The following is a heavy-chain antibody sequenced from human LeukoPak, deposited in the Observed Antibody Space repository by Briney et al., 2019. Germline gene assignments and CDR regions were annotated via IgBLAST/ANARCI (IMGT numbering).Heavy chain of an antibody. J-gene: IGHJ4*02. CDR3: ARDRRYYYDSSGYHTFDY. D-gene: IGHD3-22*01. CDR2: IIPIFGTA. Sequence: GASVKVSCKASGGTFSSYAISWVRQAPGQWLEWMGGIIPIFGTANYAQKFQGRVTITADESKSTAYMELSSLRSEDTAVYYCARDRRYYYDSSGYHTFDYWGQGTLVTVSS. CDR1: GGTFSSYA. V-gene: IGHV1-69*13.